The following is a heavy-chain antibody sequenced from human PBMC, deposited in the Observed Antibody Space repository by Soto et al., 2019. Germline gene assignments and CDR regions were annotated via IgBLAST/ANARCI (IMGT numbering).Heavy chain of an antibody. Sequence: QAQLAQSGAEVKKPGASVKVSCKASGYTFSSYGITWVRQAPGQGLEWMGWISAHNGDTKYAQNVQGRVTMTTDTSTSTAYMELRSLRSDDTAVYFCARTPPKWGLPSESYLDSWGQGSLVTVSS. D-gene: IGHD1-26*01. CDR1: GYTFSSYG. V-gene: IGHV1-18*01. CDR3: ARTPPKWGLPSESYLDS. J-gene: IGHJ4*02. CDR2: ISAHNGDT.